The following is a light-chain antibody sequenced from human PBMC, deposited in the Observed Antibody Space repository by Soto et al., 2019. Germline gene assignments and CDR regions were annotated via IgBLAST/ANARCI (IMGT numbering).Light chain of an antibody. J-gene: IGKJ4*01. V-gene: IGKV1-5*03. CDR3: QQYVIYPLT. CDR2: KAS. Sequence: DIQMTQSPSTLSASVGDRVTITCRASQSLSTWLAWYQQKPGKAPKLLIYKASTLESGVPSRFCGSGSGTEFTLSITSLQPDDFATYYCQQYVIYPLTFGGGTKVEIK. CDR1: QSLSTW.